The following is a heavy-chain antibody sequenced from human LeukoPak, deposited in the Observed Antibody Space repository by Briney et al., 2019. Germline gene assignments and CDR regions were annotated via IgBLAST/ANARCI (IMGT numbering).Heavy chain of an antibody. J-gene: IGHJ4*02. D-gene: IGHD2-2*01. V-gene: IGHV3-7*01. CDR2: IKQDGSEK. Sequence: GGSLRLSCAASGFTFSSYWMSWVRQAPGKGLEWVANIKQDGSEKYYVDSVKGRFTISRDNAKNSLYLQMNSLRAEDTAVDYCSRQNRYQLPSPVDYWGQGTLVTVSS. CDR1: GFTFSSYW. CDR3: SRQNRYQLPSPVDY.